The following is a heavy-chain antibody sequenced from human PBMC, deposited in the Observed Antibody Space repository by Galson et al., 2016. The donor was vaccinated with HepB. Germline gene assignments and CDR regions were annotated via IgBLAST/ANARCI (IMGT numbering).Heavy chain of an antibody. CDR1: GFTFSSYS. CDR2: ISYSSSHM. D-gene: IGHD3-16*01. V-gene: IGHV3-21*01. CDR3: ARDRGGGAPKLVIFDY. J-gene: IGHJ4*02. Sequence: SLRLSCAASGFTFSSYSMHWVRQAPGKGLEWVSFISYSSSHMPYADAVKGRFTISRDNAKNSLYLQMNSLGAEDTAVYFCARDRGGGAPKLVIFDYWGQGTLVTVSS.